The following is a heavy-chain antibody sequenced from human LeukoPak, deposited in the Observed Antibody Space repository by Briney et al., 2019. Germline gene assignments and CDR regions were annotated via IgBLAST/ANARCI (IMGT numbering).Heavy chain of an antibody. J-gene: IGHJ5*02. CDR1: GGSISSYH. Sequence: SETLSLTCTVSGGSISSYHWSWIRQPPGKGLEWIGYIYYSGSTNYNPSLKSRVTISVDTSKNRFSLKLSSVTAADTAVYYCAREGYGDYVGVGHNWFDPWGQGTLATVSS. CDR2: IYYSGST. V-gene: IGHV4-59*01. D-gene: IGHD4-17*01. CDR3: AREGYGDYVGVGHNWFDP.